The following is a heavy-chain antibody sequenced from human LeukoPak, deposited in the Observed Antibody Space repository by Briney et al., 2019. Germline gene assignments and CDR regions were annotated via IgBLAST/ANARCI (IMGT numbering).Heavy chain of an antibody. V-gene: IGHV3-23*01. CDR2: ISGSGGST. CDR1: GFTFSSYA. J-gene: IGHJ5*02. CDR3: AKDCGLYYSGSPGGFDP. Sequence: GRSLRLSCAASGFTFSSYAMSWVRQAPGKGLEWVSAISGSGGSTYYADSVKGRFTISRDNSKNTLYLQMNSLRAEDTAVYYCAKDCGLYYSGSPGGFDPWGQGTLVTISS. D-gene: IGHD1-26*01.